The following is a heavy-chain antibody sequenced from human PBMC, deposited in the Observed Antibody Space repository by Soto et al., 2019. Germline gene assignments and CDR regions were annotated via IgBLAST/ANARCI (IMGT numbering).Heavy chain of an antibody. Sequence: QVQLVESGGGVVQPGKSLRISCAASGFTFSTYGMHWVRQAPGKGLEWVAVIWYDGSNKYHGDSLKGRFTISRDNSKNTVYLQINNLRAEDTAVYYCGREGALGDTAVVDSWGQGTLVTVSA. V-gene: IGHV3-33*01. CDR1: GFTFSTYG. D-gene: IGHD5-18*01. J-gene: IGHJ4*02. CDR3: GREGALGDTAVVDS. CDR2: IWYDGSNK.